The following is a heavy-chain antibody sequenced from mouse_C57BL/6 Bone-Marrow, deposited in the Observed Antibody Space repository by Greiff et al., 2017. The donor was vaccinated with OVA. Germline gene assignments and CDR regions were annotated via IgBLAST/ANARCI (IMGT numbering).Heavy chain of an antibody. V-gene: IGHV7-1*01. CDR3: ARHNWSWYFDV. J-gene: IGHJ1*03. D-gene: IGHD4-1*01. Sequence: EVKLMESGGGLVQSGRSLRLSCATSGFTFSDFYMEWVRQAPGKGLEWIAASRNKANDYTTEYSASVKGRFIVSRDTSQSILYLQMNSLRAEDTAIYYCARHNWSWYFDVGGTGTTVTVSS. CDR1: GFTFSDFY. CDR2: SRNKANDYTT.